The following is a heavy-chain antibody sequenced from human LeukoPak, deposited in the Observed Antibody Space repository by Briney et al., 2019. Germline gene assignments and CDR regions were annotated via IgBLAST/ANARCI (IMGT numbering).Heavy chain of an antibody. CDR1: GYTFTGYY. Sequence: GASVKVSCKASGYTFTGYYMHWVRQAPGQGLEWMGWINPNSGGTNYAQKFQGRVTMTRDTSISTAYMELSSLRSEDTAVYYCARGGDGSGSYSIGIDYWGQGTLVTVSS. V-gene: IGHV1-2*02. CDR3: ARGGDGSGSYSIGIDY. D-gene: IGHD3-10*01. CDR2: INPNSGGT. J-gene: IGHJ4*02.